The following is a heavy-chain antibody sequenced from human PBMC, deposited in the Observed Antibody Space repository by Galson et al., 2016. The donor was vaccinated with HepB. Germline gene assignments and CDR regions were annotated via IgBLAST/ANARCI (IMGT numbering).Heavy chain of an antibody. J-gene: IGHJ5*02. V-gene: IGHV3-33*06. CDR3: AKDAGGLTRLAPPVTAVHWFDP. CDR2: IWYDGSNE. D-gene: IGHD2-15*01. CDR1: GFTFRKYG. Sequence: SLRLSCAASGFTFRKYGMHWVHQAPGKGLEWVAVIWYDGSNEYYADSVKDRFTISRDNSKDTVYLQMNSLTVEDTAMYYCAKDAGGLTRLAPPVTAVHWFDPWGQGTLVTVSS.